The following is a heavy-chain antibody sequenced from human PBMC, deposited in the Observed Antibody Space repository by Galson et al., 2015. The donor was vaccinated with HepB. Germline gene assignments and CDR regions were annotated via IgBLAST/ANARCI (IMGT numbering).Heavy chain of an antibody. D-gene: IGHD3-10*01. V-gene: IGHV3-64D*06. CDR1: GFTFSSYA. Sequence: SLRLSCAASGFTFSSYAMHWVRQAPGKGLEYVSAISSNGGSTYYADSVKGRFTISRDNSKNTLYLQMSSLRAEDTAVYYCVKDGVRGVIIVYYYYGMDVWGQGTTVTVSS. J-gene: IGHJ6*02. CDR2: ISSNGGST. CDR3: VKDGVRGVIIVYYYYGMDV.